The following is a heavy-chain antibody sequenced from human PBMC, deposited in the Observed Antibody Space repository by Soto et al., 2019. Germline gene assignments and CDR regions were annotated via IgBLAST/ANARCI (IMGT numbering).Heavy chain of an antibody. D-gene: IGHD4-17*01. J-gene: IGHJ6*02. V-gene: IGHV5-51*01. CDR2: IHPGDSDT. Sequence: GESLKISCVGSGFSFSRYTVGWVRQVPGKGLEWMGVIHPGDSDTIYSPSFQGQVTISADKSISTAYLQWSSLKASDTAMYYCTLAYGDSYYYYYGMDVRGQGTTVTVSS. CDR3: TLAYGDSYYYYYGMDV. CDR1: GFSFSRYT.